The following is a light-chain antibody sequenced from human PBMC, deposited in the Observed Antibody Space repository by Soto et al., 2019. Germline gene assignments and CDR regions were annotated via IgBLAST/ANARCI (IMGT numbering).Light chain of an antibody. J-gene: IGLJ3*02. CDR3: HSYARGTLV. CDR2: EAT. V-gene: IGLV2-23*01. Sequence: QSVLTQPASVSGSPEQSITISCTGTSNDVGRYNLVSWYQQHPGKAPKVMIYEATKRPSGVSNRFSGSESGNTASLTISGLQAEDEADYYCHSYARGTLVFGGGTKLTVL. CDR1: SNDVGRYNL.